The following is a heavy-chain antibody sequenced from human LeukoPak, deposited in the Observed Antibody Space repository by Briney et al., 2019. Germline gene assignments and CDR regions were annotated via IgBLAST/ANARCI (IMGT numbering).Heavy chain of an antibody. V-gene: IGHV1-2*02. Sequence: GASVKVSCKASGFSFTTYAIHWVRQAPGQRLEWMGWINPNSGGTNYAQKFQGRVTMTRDTSISTAYMELSRLRSDDTAVYYCARGLTLYGDYLGYWGQGTLVTVSS. CDR2: INPNSGGT. D-gene: IGHD4-17*01. CDR1: GFSFTTYA. J-gene: IGHJ4*02. CDR3: ARGLTLYGDYLGY.